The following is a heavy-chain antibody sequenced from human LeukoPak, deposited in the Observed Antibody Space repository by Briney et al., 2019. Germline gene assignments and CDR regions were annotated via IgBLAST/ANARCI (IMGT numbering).Heavy chain of an antibody. Sequence: GGSLRLSCAASGFTFSIYWMSWVRQAPGKGLEWVANIKQDGSEKYYVDSVKGRFTISRDNAKNSLYPQMNSLRAEDTAVYYCARVGGSSSSFDPWGQGTLVTVSS. V-gene: IGHV3-7*01. J-gene: IGHJ5*02. CDR3: ARVGGSSSSFDP. CDR2: IKQDGSEK. D-gene: IGHD1-26*01. CDR1: GFTFSIYW.